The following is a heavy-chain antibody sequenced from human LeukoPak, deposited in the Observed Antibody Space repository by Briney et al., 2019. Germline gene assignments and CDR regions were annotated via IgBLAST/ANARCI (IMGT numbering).Heavy chain of an antibody. CDR3: VKGYCSGDSCYWYFDL. CDR2: ITSNGGST. D-gene: IGHD2-15*01. V-gene: IGHV3-64D*06. J-gene: IGHJ2*01. Sequence: GGSLRLSCAASGFTFSSYAMHWVRQAPGKGLEYVSAITSNGGSTYYADSVKGRFPISRDNSKNTLYLQMSSLRAEDTAVYYCVKGYCSGDSCYWYFDLWGRGTPVTVSS. CDR1: GFTFSSYA.